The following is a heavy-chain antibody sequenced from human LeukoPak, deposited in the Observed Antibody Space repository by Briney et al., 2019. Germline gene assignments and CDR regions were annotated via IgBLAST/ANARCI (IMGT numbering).Heavy chain of an antibody. Sequence: PGGSLRLSCAASGFTVSSNEMSWVRQAPGKGLEWVANIKEDGSEKYYVDSVKGRFTISRDNAKKSLYLQMKSLRAEDTAVYYCAREGGYSRGWVGDAFDIWGQGTMVTVSS. V-gene: IGHV3-7*01. D-gene: IGHD6-19*01. CDR1: GFTVSSNE. CDR2: IKEDGSEK. J-gene: IGHJ3*02. CDR3: AREGGYSRGWVGDAFDI.